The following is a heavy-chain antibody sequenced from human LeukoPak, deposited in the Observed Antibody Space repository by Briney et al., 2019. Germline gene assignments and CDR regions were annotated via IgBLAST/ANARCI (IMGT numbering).Heavy chain of an antibody. CDR3: AEDTWYSSSWYGEDYGMDV. Sequence: PGGSLRLSCAASGFTFSSYAMSWVRQAPGKGLEWVSAISGSGGSTYYADSVKGRFTISRDNSKNTLYLQMNSLRAEDTAVYYCAEDTWYSSSWYGEDYGMDVWGQGTTVTVSS. D-gene: IGHD6-13*01. CDR1: GFTFSSYA. CDR2: ISGSGGST. J-gene: IGHJ6*02. V-gene: IGHV3-23*01.